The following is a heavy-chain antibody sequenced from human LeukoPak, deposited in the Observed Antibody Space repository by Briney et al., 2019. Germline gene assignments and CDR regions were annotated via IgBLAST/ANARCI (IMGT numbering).Heavy chain of an antibody. V-gene: IGHV3-66*01. CDR2: IYSGGST. CDR3: ATSYSSGWLDY. J-gene: IGHJ4*02. D-gene: IGHD6-19*01. Sequence: GGSLRLSCAASGFTFSSYSMNWVRQAPGKGLEWVSVIYSGGSTYYADSVKGRFTISRDNSKNTLYLQMNSLRAEDTAVYYCATSYSSGWLDYWGQGTLVTVSS. CDR1: GFTFSSYS.